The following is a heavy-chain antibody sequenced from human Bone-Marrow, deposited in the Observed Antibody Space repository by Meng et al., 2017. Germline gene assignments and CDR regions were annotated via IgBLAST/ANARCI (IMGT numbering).Heavy chain of an antibody. CDR2: INHSGST. V-gene: IGHV4-34*01. D-gene: IGHD2-2*01. CDR1: GGSFSGYY. J-gene: IGHJ5*02. Sequence: QVQLQQWGAGLLKPSETLSLTCAVYGGSFSGYYWSWIRQPQGKGLEWIGEINHSGSTNYNPSLKSRVTISVDTSKNQFSLKLSSVTAADTAVYYCARAGSGIVVVLDPWGQGTLVTVSS. CDR3: ARAGSGIVVVLDP.